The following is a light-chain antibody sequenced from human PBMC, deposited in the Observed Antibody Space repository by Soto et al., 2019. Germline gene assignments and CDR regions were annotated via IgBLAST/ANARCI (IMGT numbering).Light chain of an antibody. J-gene: IGKJ2*01. CDR1: QSVLYSSNNKNY. CDR3: QQYYNTSYT. Sequence: DIVMTQSPDSLAVSLGERATINCNSSQSVLYSSNNKNYLAWYQQKPGQPPKLLIYWASTRESGVPDRFSGSGSGTDFTLTISSLQAEDVAVYYCQQYYNTSYTFGQGTKLEIK. CDR2: WAS. V-gene: IGKV4-1*01.